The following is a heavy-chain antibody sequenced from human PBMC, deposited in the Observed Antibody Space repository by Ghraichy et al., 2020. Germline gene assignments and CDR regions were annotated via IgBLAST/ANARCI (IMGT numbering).Heavy chain of an antibody. Sequence: GSLRLSCAASGFMFSNYGMHWVRQAPGKGLQWVATISYDGSHKLSADSVKGRFTISRDNSKNMLFLQMNSLGAEDTAVYYCAKDQMARGVTPFDFWGQGTLVTVSS. CDR3: AKDQMARGVTPFDF. CDR2: ISYDGSHK. V-gene: IGHV3-30*18. CDR1: GFMFSNYG. J-gene: IGHJ4*02. D-gene: IGHD3-10*01.